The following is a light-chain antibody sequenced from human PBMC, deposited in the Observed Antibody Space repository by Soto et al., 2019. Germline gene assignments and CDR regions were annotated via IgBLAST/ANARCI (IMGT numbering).Light chain of an antibody. Sequence: QPALAQPASVSGSPGQSITISWTGTSSDGGGYDYFSCSELHPGKAPKLMIFEVSNRPSGVSYRFSGSKSGNPASLTISRLQAEAEADYFCSSYANSTANLCGTETKVTVL. CDR1: SSDGGGYDY. CDR2: EVS. V-gene: IGLV2-14*01. CDR3: SSYANSTANL. J-gene: IGLJ1*01.